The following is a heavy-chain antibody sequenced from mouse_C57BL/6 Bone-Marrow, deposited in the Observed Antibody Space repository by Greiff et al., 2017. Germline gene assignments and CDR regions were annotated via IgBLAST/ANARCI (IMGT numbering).Heavy chain of an antibody. V-gene: IGHV6-3*01. D-gene: IGHD2-4*01. Sequence: EVKVEESGGGLVQPGGSMKLSCVASGFTFSNYWMNWVRQSPEKGLEWVAQIRLKSDNYATHYAESVKGRFTISRDDSKSSVYLQMNNLRAEDTGIYYCTDYYDYDGGFAYWGQGTLVTVSA. J-gene: IGHJ3*01. CDR1: GFTFSNYW. CDR2: IRLKSDNYAT. CDR3: TDYYDYDGGFAY.